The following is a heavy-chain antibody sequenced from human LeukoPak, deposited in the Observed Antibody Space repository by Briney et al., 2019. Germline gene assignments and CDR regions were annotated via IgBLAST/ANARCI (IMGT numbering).Heavy chain of an antibody. J-gene: IGHJ6*02. CDR2: IYPGDSDT. V-gene: IGHV5-51*01. CDR1: GYSFTSYW. D-gene: IGHD2-2*02. CDR3: ARLGCSSTSCYNNYYYYGMDV. Sequence: GESLKISCKGSGYSFTSYWIGWVRQMPGKGLEWMGIIYPGDSDTRYSPSFQGQVTISADKPISTAYLQWSSLKASDTAMYYCARLGCSSTSCYNNYYYYGMDVWGQGTTVTVSS.